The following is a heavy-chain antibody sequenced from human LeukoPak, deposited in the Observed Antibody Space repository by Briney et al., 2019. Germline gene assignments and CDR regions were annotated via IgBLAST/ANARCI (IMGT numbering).Heavy chain of an antibody. D-gene: IGHD4-17*01. Sequence: SETLSLTCTVSGGSISSYYWSWIGQPPGKGLEWIGYIYYSGSTNYNPSLKSRVTISVDTSKNQFSLKLSSVTAADTAVYYCARDDYGDYFDYWGQGTLVTVSS. CDR2: IYYSGST. V-gene: IGHV4-59*01. CDR1: GGSISSYY. J-gene: IGHJ4*02. CDR3: ARDDYGDYFDY.